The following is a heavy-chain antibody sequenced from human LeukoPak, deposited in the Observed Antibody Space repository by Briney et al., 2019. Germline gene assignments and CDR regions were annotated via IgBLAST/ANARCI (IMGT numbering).Heavy chain of an antibody. CDR1: GFTFSSYP. J-gene: IGHJ4*02. V-gene: IGHV3-30-3*01. CDR2: ISSDGSDK. Sequence: GGSLRLSCAASGFTFSSYPIHWVRQAPGKGLDWVALISSDGSDKKYADSVKGRFTISRDNSKNTLYLQMHSLRVENTAVYYCARDYPADYWGQGTLVTVSS. CDR3: ARDYPADY.